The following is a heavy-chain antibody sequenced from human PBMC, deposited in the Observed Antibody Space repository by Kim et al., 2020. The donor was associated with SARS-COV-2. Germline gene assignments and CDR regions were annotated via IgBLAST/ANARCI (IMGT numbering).Heavy chain of an antibody. CDR1: GGSISSYY. V-gene: IGHV4-4*07. CDR2: IYSSGSS. Sequence: SETLSLTCAVSGGSISSYYWSWIRQPAGKGLEWIGRIYSSGSSNYNPSLKGRATMSMNTSMNQFSLRLTSVTAADTAVYYCARGGYYDPVSYRGQGILVTVSS. J-gene: IGHJ4*02. D-gene: IGHD3-22*01. CDR3: ARGGYYDPVSY.